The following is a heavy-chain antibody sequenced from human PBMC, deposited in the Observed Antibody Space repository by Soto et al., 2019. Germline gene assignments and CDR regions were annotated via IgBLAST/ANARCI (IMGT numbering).Heavy chain of an antibody. J-gene: IGHJ4*02. CDR2: INPSNGGT. CDR3: ATEGYLVVRVGTALPFVD. V-gene: IGHV1-2*02. CDR1: GYTFTAYF. D-gene: IGHD3-10*02. Sequence: QVQLVQAGAEVKKPGASVSVSCQTSGYTFTAYFLNWVRQAPGQGLEWMGWINPSNGGTYYAQKFQGRVTMTRDTSLNTAYLHMSSLKSDDTAIYYCATEGYLVVRVGTALPFVDWGQGTLVTVSS.